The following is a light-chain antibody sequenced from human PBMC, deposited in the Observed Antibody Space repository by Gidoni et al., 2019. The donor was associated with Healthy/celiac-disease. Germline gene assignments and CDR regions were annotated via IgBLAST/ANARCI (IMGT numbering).Light chain of an antibody. CDR2: AAS. CDR3: QQYDNLPAT. J-gene: IGKJ5*01. Sequence: DIQMTQSPSSLSASVGDRVTITCQASQDISNYLNWYQQKPGKAPKLLIYAASNLETGVPSRFSGSGSGTDFTFTISCLQPEDFATYYCQQYDNLPATFXPXTQLEIK. CDR1: QDISNY. V-gene: IGKV1-33*01.